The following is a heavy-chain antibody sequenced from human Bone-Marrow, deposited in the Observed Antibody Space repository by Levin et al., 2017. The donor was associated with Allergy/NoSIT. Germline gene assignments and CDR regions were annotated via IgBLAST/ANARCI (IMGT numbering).Heavy chain of an antibody. D-gene: IGHD4-17*01. J-gene: IGHJ5*02. Sequence: SLTTSGVGVGWIRQPPGEALEWLALIYWDDDKRYSPSLKSRLTITKDTSKNQVVLTMTNMDPVDTATYYCAHLTYGDYVNWFDPWGQGTLVTVSS. CDR1: SLTTSGVG. CDR2: IYWDDDK. V-gene: IGHV2-5*02. CDR3: AHLTYGDYVNWFDP.